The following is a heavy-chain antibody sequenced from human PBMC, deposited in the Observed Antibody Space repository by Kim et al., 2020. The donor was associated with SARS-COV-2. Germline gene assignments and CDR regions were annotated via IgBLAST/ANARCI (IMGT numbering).Heavy chain of an antibody. CDR1: GGTFSSYA. Sequence: SVKVSCKASGGTFSSYAISWVRQAPGQGLEWMGGIIPIFGTANYAQKFQGRVTITADESTSTAYMELSSLRSEDTAVYYCARGDRDSSSWYSSGLTPDSIWGQGTMVTVSS. D-gene: IGHD6-13*01. CDR3: ARGDRDSSSWYSSGLTPDSI. J-gene: IGHJ3*02. V-gene: IGHV1-69*13. CDR2: IIPIFGTA.